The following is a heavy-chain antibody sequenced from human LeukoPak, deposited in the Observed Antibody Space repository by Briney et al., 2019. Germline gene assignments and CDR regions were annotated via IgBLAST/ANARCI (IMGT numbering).Heavy chain of an antibody. J-gene: IGHJ4*01. Sequence: SGGSLRLSCAASGFTFSSYSMTWVRQAPGKGLEWVSSISSSSSYIYYADSVKGRFTISRDNAKNSLYLQMNSLRAEDTAVYYCAIGGNSGYGFDYWGQEPWSPSPQ. CDR2: ISSSSSYI. D-gene: IGHD4-23*01. V-gene: IGHV3-21*01. CDR3: AIGGNSGYGFDY. CDR1: GFTFSSYS.